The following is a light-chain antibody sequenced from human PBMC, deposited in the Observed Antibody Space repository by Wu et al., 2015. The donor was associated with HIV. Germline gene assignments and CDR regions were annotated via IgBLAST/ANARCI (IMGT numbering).Light chain of an antibody. Sequence: AIQMTQSPSSLSASVGDRVTITCRASQAIRHDVGWYQQEPGKAPKVLIYAASNLQSGVPSRFSGSGSGTHFTLTISSLQPEDFATYFCLQVYNYPWTFGQGTKVE. V-gene: IGKV1-6*01. CDR3: LQVYNYPWT. CDR2: AAS. CDR1: QAIRHD. J-gene: IGKJ1*01.